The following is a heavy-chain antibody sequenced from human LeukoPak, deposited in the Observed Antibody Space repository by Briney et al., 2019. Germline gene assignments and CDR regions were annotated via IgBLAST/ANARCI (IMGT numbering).Heavy chain of an antibody. Sequence: QPGGSLRLSCAASGFTFSSAAMTWVRQAPGKGLEWVSTITGSDDRTYYADSVKGRFTISRDFSKNTLLLQMNSLRVEDTAIYYCAKGPQVGSGYHPDYWGQGTLVTVSS. CDR2: ITGSDDRT. V-gene: IGHV3-23*01. CDR1: GFTFSSAA. D-gene: IGHD3-22*01. CDR3: AKGPQVGSGYHPDY. J-gene: IGHJ4*02.